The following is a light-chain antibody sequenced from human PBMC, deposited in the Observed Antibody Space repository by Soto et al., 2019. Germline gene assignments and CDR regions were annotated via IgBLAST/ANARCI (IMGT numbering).Light chain of an antibody. V-gene: IGLV2-8*01. CDR1: SSDVGGYNY. CDR2: EVS. CDR3: SSYAGSNNFVV. J-gene: IGLJ1*01. Sequence: QSALTQPPYASGSPGQSVTISCTGTSSDVGGYNYVSWYQQHPGKAPKLMIYEVSKRPSGVPDRFSGSKSGNTASLTVSGLQAEDEADYYCSSYAGSNNFVVFGTGTKVTVL.